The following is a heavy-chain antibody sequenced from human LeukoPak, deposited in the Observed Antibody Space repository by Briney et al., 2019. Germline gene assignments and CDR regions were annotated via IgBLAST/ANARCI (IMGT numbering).Heavy chain of an antibody. CDR1: GFTFSGYW. CDR3: AGGRSGNYGLFDY. CDR2: ISTDGSST. J-gene: IGHJ4*02. Sequence: GGSLRLSCAASGFTFSGYWMHWVRQARGKGLVWVSRISTDGSSTNYADSVKGRFTTSRDNAKNTLYLQMNSLRADDTAVYYCAGGRSGNYGLFDYWGQGTLVTVSS. D-gene: IGHD1-26*01. V-gene: IGHV3-74*01.